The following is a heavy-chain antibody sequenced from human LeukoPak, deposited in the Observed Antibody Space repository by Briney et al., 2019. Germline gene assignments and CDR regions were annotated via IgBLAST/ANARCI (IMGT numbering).Heavy chain of an antibody. Sequence: SETLSLTCAVYGGSFSAYFWSWMRQPPGKGLEWIGEINHSGSTYYTPSLKSRVTISIDTSKNQFSLRLTSATATDTAVYHCARHSGSGSLSRPFAPWGQGTLVTVSS. D-gene: IGHD3-10*01. CDR2: INHSGST. V-gene: IGHV4-34*01. CDR1: GGSFSAYF. CDR3: ARHSGSGSLSRPFAP. J-gene: IGHJ5*02.